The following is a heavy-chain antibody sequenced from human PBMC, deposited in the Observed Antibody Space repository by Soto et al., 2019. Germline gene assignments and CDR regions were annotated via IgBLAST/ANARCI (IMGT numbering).Heavy chain of an antibody. CDR2: ISSGGSSI. V-gene: IGHV3-48*02. D-gene: IGHD3-10*01. CDR1: GFTFSTYS. Sequence: EVQLVESGGGLVQPGGSLRLSCAASGFTFSTYSMTWVRQAPGKGREWVSYISSGGSSIYYADSVKGRFTIPRDNGKNSLYLQRDSLRDDDTAVYFCARSGGYGMDVWGQGTTVTVSS. CDR3: ARSGGYGMDV. J-gene: IGHJ6*02.